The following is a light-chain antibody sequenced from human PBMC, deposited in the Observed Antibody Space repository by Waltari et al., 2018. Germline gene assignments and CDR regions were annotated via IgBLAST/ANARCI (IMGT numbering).Light chain of an antibody. V-gene: IGKV3-20*01. J-gene: IGKJ1*01. CDR3: QQYKSLPVS. CDR2: HTS. Sequence: IVLTHSTRTLSLSPGERATLSCRASQSVSIYLAWYQQKPGQAPRLLIYHTSTRATGIPGRVNGSGSGADFSLTISGLGPVDLSVYCCQQYKSLPVSFGQGTRVEIK. CDR1: QSVSIY.